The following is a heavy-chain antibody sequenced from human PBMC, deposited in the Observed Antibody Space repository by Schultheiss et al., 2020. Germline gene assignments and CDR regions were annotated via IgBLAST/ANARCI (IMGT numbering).Heavy chain of an antibody. Sequence: ASVKVSCKASGYTFTSYGISWVRQAPGQGLEWMGWISAYNGNTNYAQKLQGRVTMTTDTSTSTAYMELRSLRSDDTAVYYCARDYWHYYDSSGYYYFDYWGQGTLVNVSS. CDR1: GYTFTSYG. V-gene: IGHV1-18*01. CDR3: ARDYWHYYDSSGYYYFDY. D-gene: IGHD3-22*01. J-gene: IGHJ4*02. CDR2: ISAYNGNT.